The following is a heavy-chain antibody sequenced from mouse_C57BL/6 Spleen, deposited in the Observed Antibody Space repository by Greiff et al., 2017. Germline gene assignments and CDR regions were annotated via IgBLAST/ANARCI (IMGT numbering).Heavy chain of an antibody. CDR1: GYTFTSYW. J-gene: IGHJ4*01. CDR2: IDPSDSST. Sequence: QVQLQQPGAELVMPGASVKLSCKASGYTFTSYWMHWVKQRPGQGLEWIGEIDPSDSSTNYNQKFKGKSTLTVDKSSSTSYMQLSSLTSEDSAVYYCARGTAQATGAMDYCGQGTSVTVSS. V-gene: IGHV1-69*01. D-gene: IGHD3-2*02. CDR3: ARGTAQATGAMDY.